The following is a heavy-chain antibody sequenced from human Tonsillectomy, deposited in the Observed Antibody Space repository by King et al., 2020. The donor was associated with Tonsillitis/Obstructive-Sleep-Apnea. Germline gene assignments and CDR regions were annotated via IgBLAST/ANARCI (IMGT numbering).Heavy chain of an antibody. CDR1: GFTFSSYS. CDR2: ISSSSSYI. J-gene: IGHJ3*02. D-gene: IGHD7-27*01. CDR3: ARIFQLGSAAFDI. Sequence: VQLVESGGGLVKPGGSLSLSCAASGFTFSSYSMNWVRQAPGEGLEWLSSISSSSSYIYYADSLKGRFTISRDNAKNSLFLLMNSLRAEDTAVYYCARIFQLGSAAFDIWGQGTMVTVSS. V-gene: IGHV3-21*01.